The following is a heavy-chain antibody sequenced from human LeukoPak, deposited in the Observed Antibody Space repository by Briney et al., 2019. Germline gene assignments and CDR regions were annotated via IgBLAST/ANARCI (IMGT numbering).Heavy chain of an antibody. CDR2: ISWNSGSI. Sequence: GGSLRLSCAASGFTFDDYAMHWVRQAPGKGLEWVSGISWNSGSIGYADSVKGRFTISRDNAKNSLYLQMNSLRAEDTALYYCAMGPMPGIAAADISFSFDYWGQGTLVTVSS. CDR1: GFTFDDYA. J-gene: IGHJ4*02. D-gene: IGHD6-13*01. CDR3: AMGPMPGIAAADISFSFDY. V-gene: IGHV3-9*01.